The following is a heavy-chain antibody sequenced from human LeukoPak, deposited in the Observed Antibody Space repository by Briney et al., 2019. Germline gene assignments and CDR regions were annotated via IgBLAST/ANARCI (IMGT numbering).Heavy chain of an antibody. CDR1: GDSISSSSSY. CDR3: ARGVEAQQLAPYFDY. D-gene: IGHD6-6*01. V-gene: IGHV4-39*07. J-gene: IGHJ4*02. Sequence: MSSETLSLTCTVSGDSISSSSSYWGWIRQPPGEGLEWIGSIYYSGSTYYNTSLKSRVTISVDTSKNQFSLKLSSVTAADTAVYYCARGVEAQQLAPYFDYWGQGTLVTVSS. CDR2: IYYSGST.